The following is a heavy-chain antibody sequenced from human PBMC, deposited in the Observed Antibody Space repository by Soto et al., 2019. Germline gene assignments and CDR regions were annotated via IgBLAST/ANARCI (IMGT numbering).Heavy chain of an antibody. D-gene: IGHD6-6*01. CDR2: ISSSSSYI. CDR3: ARDSYSSSSSYYYYYMDV. J-gene: IGHJ6*03. Sequence: PGGSLGLSCAASGFTFSIYSMNWFRQAPGKGLEWVSSISSSSSYIYYADSVKGRFTISRDNAKNSLYLQMNSLRAEDTAVYYCARDSYSSSSSYYYYYMDVWGKGTTVTVSS. CDR1: GFTFSIYS. V-gene: IGHV3-21*01.